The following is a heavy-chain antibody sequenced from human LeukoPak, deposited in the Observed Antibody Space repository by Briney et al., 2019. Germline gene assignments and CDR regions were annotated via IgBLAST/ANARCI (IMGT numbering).Heavy chain of an antibody. CDR3: ARQPNYYGSG. CDR1: GGSLSSSTW. CDR2: IYHSGTT. D-gene: IGHD3-10*01. Sequence: SETLSLTCTVSGGSLSSSTWWNWVRQPPGKGLEWIGQIYHSGTTNYNPSLKSRVSMSVDESKNQFSLNLTSVTAADTAVYFCARQPNYYGSGWGQGIQVTVSS. J-gene: IGHJ4*02. V-gene: IGHV4-4*02.